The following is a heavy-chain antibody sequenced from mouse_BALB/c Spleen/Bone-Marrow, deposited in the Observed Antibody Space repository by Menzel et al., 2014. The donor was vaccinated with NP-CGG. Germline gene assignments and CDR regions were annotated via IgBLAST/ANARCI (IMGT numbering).Heavy chain of an antibody. Sequence: DVQLQESGGDLVKPGGSLKLSCAASGFTFSSYGMSWVRQTPDKRLEWVATISSGGSYTYYPDSVKGRFTISRDNAKNTLYLQMSSLKSEDTAMYYCARQTYYDYDGYFDYWGQGITLTVSS. V-gene: IGHV5-6*01. CDR1: GFTFSSYG. CDR3: ARQTYYDYDGYFDY. CDR2: ISSGGSYT. J-gene: IGHJ2*01. D-gene: IGHD2-4*01.